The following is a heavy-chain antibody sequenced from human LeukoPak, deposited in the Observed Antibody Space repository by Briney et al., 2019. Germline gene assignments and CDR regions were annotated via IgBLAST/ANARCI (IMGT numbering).Heavy chain of an antibody. J-gene: IGHJ3*01. D-gene: IGHD5-24*01. CDR2: IYNSATT. CDR1: GDSIRSHY. CDR3: ARGGEGYNDDAFEV. V-gene: IGHV4-59*11. Sequence: PSETLSLTCTVSGDSIRSHYCAWLRQSPGKGLEWIGHIYNSATTDYNPSFKSLVTISLDTSKKQLSLKMNSETALDSPVYYCARGGEGYNDDAFEVWGLGTAVTVSS.